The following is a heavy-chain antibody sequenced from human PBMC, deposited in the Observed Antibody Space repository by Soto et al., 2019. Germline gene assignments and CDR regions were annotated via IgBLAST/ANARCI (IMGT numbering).Heavy chain of an antibody. Sequence: LGGALRLSCAASRSTFRSYAMTWVRQAPGRGLEWVSAISGSGGSTSCADSVKGRSTISRDNSKNPLYLQMNSLRAEDMAVYYCAKMITMIVVVTNFDYWGQGT. V-gene: IGHV3-23*01. CDR1: RSTFRSYA. D-gene: IGHD3-22*01. CDR2: ISGSGGST. J-gene: IGHJ4*02. CDR3: AKMITMIVVVTNFDY.